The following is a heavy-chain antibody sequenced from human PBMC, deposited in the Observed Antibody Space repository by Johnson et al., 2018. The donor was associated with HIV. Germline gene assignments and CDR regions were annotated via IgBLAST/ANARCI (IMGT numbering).Heavy chain of an antibody. Sequence: QVQLVESGGGLVKPGGSLRLSCAASGFNFIDYYMSWIRQAPGKGLDWVSSISSSGRTKYDADSVKGRFTISRDNAKNSVYLQINSLRAEDTAVYYCARDGVIRGVRYAFDLWGQGTMVSVSS. V-gene: IGHV3-11*04. CDR2: ISSSGRTK. J-gene: IGHJ3*01. D-gene: IGHD3-10*01. CDR1: GFNFIDYY. CDR3: ARDGVIRGVRYAFDL.